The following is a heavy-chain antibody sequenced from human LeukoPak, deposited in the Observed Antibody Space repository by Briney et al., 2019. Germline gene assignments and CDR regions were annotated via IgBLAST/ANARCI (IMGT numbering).Heavy chain of an antibody. V-gene: IGHV4-4*07. J-gene: IGHJ6*03. CDR1: DGSISIYY. CDR2: ISTSGST. Sequence: PSETLSLTCTDSDGSISIYYWSWIRQPAGKGLEWIGRISTSGSTNYNPSLKSRVTMSVDSSKKQFSLKLSSVTAADTAVYYCARDIGRFPGAYYYYMDVWGKGTTVTVSS. CDR3: ARDIGRFPGAYYYYMDV. D-gene: IGHD3-3*01.